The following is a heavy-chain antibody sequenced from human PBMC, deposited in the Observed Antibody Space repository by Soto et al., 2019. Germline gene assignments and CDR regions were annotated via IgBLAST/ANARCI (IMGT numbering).Heavy chain of an antibody. CDR2: ISGSGGST. D-gene: IGHD3-3*01. V-gene: IGHV3-23*01. CDR3: AKEAYYDFWSGYFGYQGYYYYYGMDV. J-gene: IGHJ6*02. Sequence: EVQLLESGGGLVQPGGSLRLSCAASGFTFSSYAMSWVRQAPGKGLEWVSAISGSGGSTYYADSVKGRFTISRDNSKNTLYLQMNSLRAEDTAVYYCAKEAYYDFWSGYFGYQGYYYYYGMDVWGQGTTVTVSS. CDR1: GFTFSSYA.